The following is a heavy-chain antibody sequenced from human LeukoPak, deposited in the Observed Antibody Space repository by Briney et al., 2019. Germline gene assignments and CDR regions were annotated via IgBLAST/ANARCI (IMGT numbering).Heavy chain of an antibody. J-gene: IGHJ3*02. V-gene: IGHV4-39*07. CDR2: IYYSGST. D-gene: IGHD2/OR15-2a*01. CDR1: GFTFSSYA. Sequence: GSLRLSCAASGFTFSSYAMSWVRQPPGKGLEWIGSIYYSGSTYYNPSLKSRVTISLDTSKNQFSLRLNSVTAADTAIYYCARAQEISYGAFDIWGHGTVVTVSS. CDR3: ARAQEISYGAFDI.